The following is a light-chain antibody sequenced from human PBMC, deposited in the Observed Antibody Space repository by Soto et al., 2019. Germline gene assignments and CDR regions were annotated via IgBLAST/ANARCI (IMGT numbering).Light chain of an antibody. Sequence: DIQITQSPSAMSASVGDRITITCRASQDIRNYLAWFQQRPGNVPKRLIFSASSLQSGVPSRFSGSGSGTEFTLTISSLQPEDLATYYCLQSYTYPWTFGQGTQVDSK. CDR1: QDIRNY. V-gene: IGKV1-17*03. CDR3: LQSYTYPWT. J-gene: IGKJ1*01. CDR2: SAS.